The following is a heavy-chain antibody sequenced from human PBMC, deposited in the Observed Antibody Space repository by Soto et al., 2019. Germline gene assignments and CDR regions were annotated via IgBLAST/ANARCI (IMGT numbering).Heavy chain of an antibody. CDR1: GGSVSSGSYY. CDR2: IYYSGST. Sequence: QVQLQESGPGLVKPSETLSLTCTVSGGSVSSGSYYWSWIRQPPGKGLEWIGYIYYSGSTNYNPSLKSRVTKSVDTSKNQFSLKLSSVTAADTAVYYCARGKQWLGGGFGYWGQGTLVTVSS. CDR3: ARGKQWLGGGFGY. V-gene: IGHV4-61*01. D-gene: IGHD6-19*01. J-gene: IGHJ4*02.